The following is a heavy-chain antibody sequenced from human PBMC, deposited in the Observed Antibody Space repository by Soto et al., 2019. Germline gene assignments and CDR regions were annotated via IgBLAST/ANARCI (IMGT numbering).Heavy chain of an antibody. CDR1: GYTLTELS. J-gene: IGHJ4*02. V-gene: IGHV1-24*01. CDR3: ATIPSRRSASILYY. CDR2: FDPEDGET. Sequence: ASVKVSCKVSGYTLTELSMHWVRQAPGKGLEWMGGFDPEDGETIYAQKFQGRVTMTEDTSTDTAYMELSSLRSEDTAVYYCATIPSRRSASILYYWGQGTLVTVSS. D-gene: IGHD2-21*01.